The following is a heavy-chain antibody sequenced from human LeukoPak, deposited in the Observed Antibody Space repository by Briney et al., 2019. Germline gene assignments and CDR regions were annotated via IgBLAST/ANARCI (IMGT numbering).Heavy chain of an antibody. CDR1: GGSISSYY. V-gene: IGHV4-4*07. CDR2: IYTSGSA. J-gene: IGHJ3*02. CDR3: ARDFVVVPAAMNAFDI. D-gene: IGHD2-2*01. Sequence: PSETLSLTCTVSGGSISSYYWSWIRQPAGKGLEWIGRIYTSGSANYNPSLKSRVTMSVDTSKNQFSLKLSSVTAADTAVYYCARDFVVVPAAMNAFDIWGQGTMVTVSS.